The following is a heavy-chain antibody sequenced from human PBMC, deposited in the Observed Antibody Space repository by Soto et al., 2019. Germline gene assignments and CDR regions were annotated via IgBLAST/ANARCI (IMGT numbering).Heavy chain of an antibody. CDR3: ARQRTTVVTQAYFDH. CDR2: IYYSGRT. V-gene: IGHV4-39*01. D-gene: IGHD2-21*02. CDR1: GESTSSSSYY. Sequence: SETLSLTCIVSGESTSSSSYYWGWIRQPPGKGLEWIGSIYYSGRTYYNPSFKSRVTISIDTSKNQFSLKLSSVTATDTAVYYCARQRTTVVTQAYFDHWGQGALVTVSS. J-gene: IGHJ4*02.